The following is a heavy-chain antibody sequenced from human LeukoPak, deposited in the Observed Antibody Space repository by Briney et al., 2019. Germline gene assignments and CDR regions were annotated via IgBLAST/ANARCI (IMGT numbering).Heavy chain of an antibody. CDR2: INSDGSST. CDR3: ARVGYSGYDHAFDY. V-gene: IGHV3-74*01. J-gene: IGHJ4*02. Sequence: GGSLRFSCAASGFTFSSYWMHWVRQAPGKGLVWVSRINSDGSSTSYADSVKGRFTISRDNAKNTLYLQMNSLRAEDTAVYYCARVGYSGYDHAFDYWGQGTLVTVSS. CDR1: GFTFSSYW. D-gene: IGHD5-12*01.